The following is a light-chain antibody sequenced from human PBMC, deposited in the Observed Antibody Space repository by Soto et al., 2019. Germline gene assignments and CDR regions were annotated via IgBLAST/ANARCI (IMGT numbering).Light chain of an antibody. CDR1: SSDVGGFNY. CDR3: CSYAGSYSL. Sequence: QSVLTQPRSMSGSPGQSVTISCTGTSSDVGGFNYVSWYQQRPGKAPKLMIYDVAKRPSGVPDRFSGSKSGNTASLTISGLEAEDEADYYCCSYAGSYSLFGGGTKVTVL. J-gene: IGLJ2*01. CDR2: DVA. V-gene: IGLV2-11*01.